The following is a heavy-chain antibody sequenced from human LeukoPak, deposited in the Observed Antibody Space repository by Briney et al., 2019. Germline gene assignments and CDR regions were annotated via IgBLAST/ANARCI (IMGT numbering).Heavy chain of an antibody. CDR3: ARRCKCSGGNCYSYYYYAMDV. Sequence: SETLSLTCTVSGGSISSSSYYWGWIRQPPGKGLEWIGCISYSGSTYYNPSLKSRVTISVDTSKNQFSLKLSSVTAADTAVYYCARRCKCSGGNCYSYYYYAMDVWGQGTTVTVSS. CDR1: GGSISSSSYY. CDR2: ISYSGST. J-gene: IGHJ6*02. D-gene: IGHD2-15*01. V-gene: IGHV4-39*01.